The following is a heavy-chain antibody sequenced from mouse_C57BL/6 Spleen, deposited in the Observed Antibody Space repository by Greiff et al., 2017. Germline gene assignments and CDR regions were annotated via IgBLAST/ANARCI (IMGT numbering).Heavy chain of an antibody. CDR2: IDPSDSYT. Sequence: QVQLQQPGAELVKPGASVKLSCKASGYTFTRYWMQWVKQRPGQGLEWIGEIDPSDSYTNYNQKFKGKATLTVDTSSSPAYMQLSSLTSEDSAVYYCATSDFDYWGQGTTRTVSS. V-gene: IGHV1-50*01. J-gene: IGHJ2*01. CDR3: ATSDFDY. CDR1: GYTFTRYW.